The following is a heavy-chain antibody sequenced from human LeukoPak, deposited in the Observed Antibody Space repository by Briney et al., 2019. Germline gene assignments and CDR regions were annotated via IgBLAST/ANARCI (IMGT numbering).Heavy chain of an antibody. V-gene: IGHV3-9*03. J-gene: IGHJ3*02. Sequence: GRSLRLSCAASGFTFDDCAMHWVRQAPGKGLEWVSGISWNSGSIGYADSVKGRFTISRDNAKNSLYLQMNSLRAEDMALYYCAKGSRTGTTALKDAFDIWGQGTMVTVSS. CDR3: AKGSRTGTTALKDAFDI. CDR1: GFTFDDCA. CDR2: ISWNSGSI. D-gene: IGHD1-7*01.